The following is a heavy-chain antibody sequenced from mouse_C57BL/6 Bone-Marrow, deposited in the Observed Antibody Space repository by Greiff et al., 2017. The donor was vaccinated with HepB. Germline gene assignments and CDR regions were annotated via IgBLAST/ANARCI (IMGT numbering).Heavy chain of an antibody. CDR2: ISYDGSN. CDR1: GYSITSGYY. Sequence: EVKLMESGPGLVKPSQSLSLTRSVTGYSITSGYYWNWIRQFPGNKLEWMGYISYDGSNNYNPSLKNRISITRDTSKNQFFLKLNSVTTEDTATYYCARAIITTVVATPDYWGQGTTLTVSS. J-gene: IGHJ2*01. D-gene: IGHD1-1*01. V-gene: IGHV3-6*01. CDR3: ARAIITTVVATPDY.